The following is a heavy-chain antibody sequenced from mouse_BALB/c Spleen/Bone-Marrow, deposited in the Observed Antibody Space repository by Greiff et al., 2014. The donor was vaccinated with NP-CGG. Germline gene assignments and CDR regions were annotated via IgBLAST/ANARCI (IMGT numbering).Heavy chain of an antibody. CDR1: GYSITSSYY. V-gene: IGHV3-6*02. J-gene: IGHJ2*01. CDR3: AALWSEGYYFDY. CDR2: ISYDGIN. Sequence: EVKVKESGPGLVKPSQSLSLTCSVTGYSITSSYYWNWIRQFPGNKLEWMGYISYDGINNYNPSLKNRISITRDTSKNQFFLRLNSVTTEDTATYYCAALWSEGYYFDYWGQGATLTVSS.